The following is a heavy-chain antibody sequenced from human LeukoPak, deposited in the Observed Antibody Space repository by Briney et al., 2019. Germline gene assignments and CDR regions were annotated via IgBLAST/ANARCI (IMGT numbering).Heavy chain of an antibody. D-gene: IGHD7-27*01. CDR3: AKELEEDGGVPYTPGEY. CDR2: ISYHGSDK. CDR1: GFTFSTYG. V-gene: IGHV3-30*18. Sequence: GGSLRLSCAASGFTFSTYGMHWVRQAPGKGLEWVAIISYHGSDKYYGDSVKGRFTISRDNSKNTLYLEMNSLRAEDTAVYYCAKELEEDGGVPYTPGEYWGQGTLVTVSS. J-gene: IGHJ4*02.